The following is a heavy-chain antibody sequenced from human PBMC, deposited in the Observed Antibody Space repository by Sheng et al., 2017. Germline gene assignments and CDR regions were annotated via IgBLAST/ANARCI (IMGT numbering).Heavy chain of an antibody. CDR2: IYYSGST. CDR3: ARDAGHFEY. J-gene: IGHJ4*02. CDR1: GGSISSGDYY. V-gene: IGHV4-30-4*08. Sequence: QVQLQESGPGLVKPSQTLSLTCTVSGGSISSGDYYWSWIRQPPGKGLEWIGYIYYSGSTYYNPSLKSRVTISLTRPRTSSLKLSSVTAADTAVYYCARDAGHFEYWGQGNPGHRLL.